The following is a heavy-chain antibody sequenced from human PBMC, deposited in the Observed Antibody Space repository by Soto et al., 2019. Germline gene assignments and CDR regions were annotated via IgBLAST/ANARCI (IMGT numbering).Heavy chain of an antibody. Sequence: PGGSLRLSCPASGFTFSSYAMSWVRQAPGKGLEWVSGISDDGSSTYYADSVKGRFTISRDNAKNTVYLQMNSLRAEDTAVYYCARDTYYYDSSDHFSADAFDIWGQGTMVTVSS. J-gene: IGHJ3*02. CDR3: ARDTYYYDSSDHFSADAFDI. V-gene: IGHV3-23*01. CDR2: ISDDGSST. D-gene: IGHD3-22*01. CDR1: GFTFSSYA.